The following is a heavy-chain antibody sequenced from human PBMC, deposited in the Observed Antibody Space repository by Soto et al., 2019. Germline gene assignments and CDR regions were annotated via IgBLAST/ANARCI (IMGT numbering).Heavy chain of an antibody. J-gene: IGHJ6*02. CDR1: GFTFSSYG. Sequence: QVQLVESGGGVVQPGRSLRLSCAASGFTFSSYGMHWVRQAPGKGLEWAAVIWYDGSNKYYADSVKGRFTISRDNSKNTLYLQMNSLRAEDTAVYYCARAEGYCSGGSCYWGYGMDVWGQGTTVTVSS. D-gene: IGHD2-15*01. V-gene: IGHV3-33*01. CDR2: IWYDGSNK. CDR3: ARAEGYCSGGSCYWGYGMDV.